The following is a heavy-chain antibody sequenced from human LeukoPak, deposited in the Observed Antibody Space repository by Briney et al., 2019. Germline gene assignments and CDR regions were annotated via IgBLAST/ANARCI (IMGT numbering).Heavy chain of an antibody. V-gene: IGHV4-39*01. D-gene: IGHD4-17*01. CDR2: VYYSGTI. CDR1: GGSISSSSHY. Sequence: PSETLSLTCTVSGGSISSSSHYWGWIRQPPGKGLDWIGSVYYSGTIDYNPSLRGRVSMSIDTSTKQFSLKLSSVTAADTAVYYCARHGGDYDDQGYFDYWGQGTLVTVSS. J-gene: IGHJ4*02. CDR3: ARHGGDYDDQGYFDY.